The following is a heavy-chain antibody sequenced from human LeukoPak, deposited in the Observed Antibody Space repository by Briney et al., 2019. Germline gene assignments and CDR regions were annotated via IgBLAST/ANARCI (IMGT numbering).Heavy chain of an antibody. CDR3: ARSPPIGIVVVPAAIFLDY. J-gene: IGHJ4*02. CDR2: INPSGGST. CDR1: GYTFTSYY. V-gene: IGHV1-46*01. D-gene: IGHD2-2*01. Sequence: ASVKVSCKASGYTFTSYYMHWVRQAPGQGLEWMGIINPSGGSTSYAQKFQGRVTMTRDMSTSTVYMELSSLRSEDTAVYYCARSPPIGIVVVPAAIFLDYWGQGTLVTVSS.